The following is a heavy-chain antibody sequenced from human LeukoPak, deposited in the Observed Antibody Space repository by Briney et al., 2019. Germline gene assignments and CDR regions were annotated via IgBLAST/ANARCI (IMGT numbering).Heavy chain of an antibody. J-gene: IGHJ4*02. V-gene: IGHV4-39*01. CDR3: ARHFIEAWFGEFDY. CDR2: IYYSGST. CDR1: GGSISSSSYY. D-gene: IGHD3-10*01. Sequence: TSQTLSLTCTVAGGSISSSSYYWSWIRQPPGKGLEGIGSIYYSGSTYYNPSLKSRVTISVDTSKNPFSLKLSSVTAADTAVYYCARHFIEAWFGEFDYWGQGTLVTVSS.